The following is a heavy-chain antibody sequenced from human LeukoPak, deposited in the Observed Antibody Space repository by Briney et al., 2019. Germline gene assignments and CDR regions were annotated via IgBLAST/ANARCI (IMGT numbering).Heavy chain of an antibody. J-gene: IGHJ6*03. Sequence: SETLSLTCTVSGGSISSSSYYWGWIRQPPGTGLEWIGSIYYSGTAYYNRSLKSRVTISVDTSKNQFSLKLSSVTAADTAVYYCARDGGGSGSYYNRDYYYYYMDVWGKGTTVTISS. CDR3: ARDGGGSGSYYNRDYYYYYMDV. V-gene: IGHV4-39*07. D-gene: IGHD3-10*01. CDR1: GGSISSSSYY. CDR2: IYYSGTA.